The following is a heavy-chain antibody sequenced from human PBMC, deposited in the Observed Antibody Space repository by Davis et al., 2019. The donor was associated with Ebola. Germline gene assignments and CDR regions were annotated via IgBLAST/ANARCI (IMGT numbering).Heavy chain of an antibody. V-gene: IGHV3-23*01. CDR1: GFTFSSYA. D-gene: IGHD6-19*01. Sequence: PGGSLRLSCAASGFTFSSYAMSWVRQAPGKGLEWVSAISGSGGSTYYADSVKGRFTISRDNSKNSLYLQMNSLRDEDTAVYYCARSPHSSGWIDYWGQGTLVIVSS. J-gene: IGHJ4*02. CDR3: ARSPHSSGWIDY. CDR2: ISGSGGST.